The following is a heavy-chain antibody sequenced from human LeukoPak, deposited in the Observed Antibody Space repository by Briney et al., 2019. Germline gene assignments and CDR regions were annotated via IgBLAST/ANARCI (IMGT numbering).Heavy chain of an antibody. CDR2: INWNGGST. CDR1: GFTFDDYG. V-gene: IGHV3-20*04. Sequence: GGSLRLSCAASGFTFDDYGMSWVRQAPGEGLEWVSGINWNGGSTGYADSVKGRFTISRDNAKNSLYLQMNSLRAEDTALYYCARDSEWELPGGGYYYYYYYMDVWGKGTTVTVSS. CDR3: ARDSEWELPGGGYYYYYYYMDV. D-gene: IGHD1-26*01. J-gene: IGHJ6*03.